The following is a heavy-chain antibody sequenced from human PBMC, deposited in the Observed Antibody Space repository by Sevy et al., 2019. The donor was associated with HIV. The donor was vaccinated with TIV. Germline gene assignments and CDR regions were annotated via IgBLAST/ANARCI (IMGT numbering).Heavy chain of an antibody. CDR3: AGDVGGEGIRPGDLDY. D-gene: IGHD3-16*01. V-gene: IGHV3-33*01. CDR2: IWNDGSNK. CDR1: GFTFSSYG. J-gene: IGHJ4*02. Sequence: GGSLRLSCAASGFTFSSYGMQWVRQAPGKGLEWVAVIWNDGSNKYYADSVKGRFTTSRDNSSNTLYLQMNRLRAEDTAVYYCAGDVGGEGIRPGDLDYWGQGTLVTVSS.